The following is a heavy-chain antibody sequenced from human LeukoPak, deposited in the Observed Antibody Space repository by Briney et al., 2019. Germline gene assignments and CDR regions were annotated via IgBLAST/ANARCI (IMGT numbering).Heavy chain of an antibody. CDR2: IYTSGST. J-gene: IGHJ4*02. CDR3: APRGGVVNGTYYFDY. D-gene: IGHD3-3*01. CDR1: GGSISSYY. Sequence: SETLSLTCTVSGGSISSYYWSWIRQPAGKELEWIGRIYTSGSTNYNPSLKSRVTMSVDTSKNQFSLKLSSVTAADTAVYYCAPRGGVVNGTYYFDYWGQGTLVTVSS. V-gene: IGHV4-4*07.